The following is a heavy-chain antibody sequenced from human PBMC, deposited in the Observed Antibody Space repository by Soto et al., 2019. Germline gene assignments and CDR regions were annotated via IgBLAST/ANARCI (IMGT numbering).Heavy chain of an antibody. CDR3: ASAYQQLRYFDWMVDAFDI. J-gene: IGHJ3*02. Sequence: ASVKVSCKASGYTFTSYAMHWVRQAPGQRLEWMGWINAGNGNTKYSQKFPGRVTITRDTSASTAYMELSSLRSEDTAVYYCASAYQQLRYFDWMVDAFDIWGQGTMVTVSS. V-gene: IGHV1-3*01. CDR2: INAGNGNT. CDR1: GYTFTSYA. D-gene: IGHD3-9*01.